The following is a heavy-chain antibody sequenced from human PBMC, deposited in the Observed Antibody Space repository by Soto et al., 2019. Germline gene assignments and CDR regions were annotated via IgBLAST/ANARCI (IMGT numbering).Heavy chain of an antibody. CDR2: IYYTGST. V-gene: IGHV4-30-4*01. CDR1: GGSISTYDYY. CDR3: ARVTESLGVYGMDV. J-gene: IGHJ6*02. Sequence: SETLSLTCTVSGGSISTYDYYWSWIRQPPGKGLEWIGYIYYTGSTYYNPSLKSRVSMSVDTSKNQFSLNLSSVTAADTAVYYCARVTESLGVYGMDVWGQGTTVTVSS. D-gene: IGHD3-3*01.